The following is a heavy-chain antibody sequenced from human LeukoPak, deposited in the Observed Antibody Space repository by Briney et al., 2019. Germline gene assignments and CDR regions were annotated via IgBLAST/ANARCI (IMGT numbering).Heavy chain of an antibody. CDR1: GGSISSYY. V-gene: IGHV4-59*08. J-gene: IGHJ3*02. CDR2: IYYSGST. D-gene: IGHD3-22*01. CDR3: VRHNYDSNGAFDI. Sequence: SETLSLTCTVSGGSISSYYWSWIRQPPGKGLEWIGYIYYSGSTNYNPSLKSRVTISVDTSKNQFSLKLSSVTAADTAVYYCVRHNYDSNGAFDIWGQGTMVTVSS.